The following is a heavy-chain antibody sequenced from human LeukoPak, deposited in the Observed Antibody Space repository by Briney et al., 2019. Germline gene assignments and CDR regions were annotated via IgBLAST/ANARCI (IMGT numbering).Heavy chain of an antibody. D-gene: IGHD2-2*01. CDR1: GFTFSNPW. Sequence: GGSLRLSSAASGFTFSNPWMSWVRQAPRKGLEWVGRIKSKTDGGTTDYAAPVKGRFTISRDDTKNTLYPQMNSLKAEDTAVYYCTTEGYCSSTSCYRDHWGQGTLVTVSS. J-gene: IGHJ5*02. CDR2: IKSKTDGGTT. V-gene: IGHV3-15*01. CDR3: TTEGYCSSTSCYRDH.